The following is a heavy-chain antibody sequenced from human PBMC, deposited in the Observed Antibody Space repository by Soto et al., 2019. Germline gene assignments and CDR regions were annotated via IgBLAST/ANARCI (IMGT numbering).Heavy chain of an antibody. Sequence: EVQLVESGGGLVKPGGSLRLSCAASGFTFSSYSMNWVRQAPGKGLEWVSSISSSSSYIYYADSVKGRFTISRDNAKNSLYLQMNSLRAEDTAVYYCARDLLLGGKHRRWYGAFDIWGQGTMVTVSS. CDR3: ARDLLLGGKHRRWYGAFDI. D-gene: IGHD1-20*01. V-gene: IGHV3-21*01. CDR1: GFTFSSYS. J-gene: IGHJ3*02. CDR2: ISSSSSYI.